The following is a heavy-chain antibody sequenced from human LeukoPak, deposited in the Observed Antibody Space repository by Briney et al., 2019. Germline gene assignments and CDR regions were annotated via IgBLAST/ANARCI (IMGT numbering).Heavy chain of an antibody. J-gene: IGHJ4*02. CDR2: VGHEDGTT. CDR1: GSTLSKIS. CDR3: ATGAIVFDY. V-gene: IGHV1-24*01. D-gene: IGHD3-22*01. Sequence: ASVRVSCKVSGSTLSKISIHWVRQAPGKGPEWMGSVGHEDGTTIHAQKFQGRFNMTVDTATGTAYMEMSSLMSEDTATYYCATGAIVFDYWGQGTLVTVSS.